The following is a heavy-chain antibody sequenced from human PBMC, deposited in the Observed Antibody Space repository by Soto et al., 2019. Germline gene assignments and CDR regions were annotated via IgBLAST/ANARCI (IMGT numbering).Heavy chain of an antibody. CDR1: GGSFSSSRSS. J-gene: IGHJ5*02. V-gene: IGHV4-39*01. D-gene: IGHD6-13*01. CDR2: IFYAGNT. CDR3: ARQAAAPGIDLWFDP. Sequence: QLQLQESGPGLLKPSETLSLTCKVSGGSFSSSRSSWAWFRQPPGKELGWIANIFYAGNTYYNPSLKSRVTVSVDTSKNQFSLKLDSVTAADTAVYYCARQAAAPGIDLWFDPWGQGTLVTVSS.